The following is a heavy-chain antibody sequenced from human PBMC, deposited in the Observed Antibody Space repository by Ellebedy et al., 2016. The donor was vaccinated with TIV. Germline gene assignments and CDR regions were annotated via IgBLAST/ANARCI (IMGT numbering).Heavy chain of an antibody. J-gene: IGHJ4*02. D-gene: IGHD6-6*01. CDR3: VKSYHTSSSSAFDY. CDR1: GFPFRSYA. CDR2: ISSNGDYT. V-gene: IGHV3-64D*08. Sequence: GESLKISCSASGFPFRSYALHWVRQAPGKGLEYVSSISSNGDYTYYADSVKGRFTISRDNSENILYLQMNSLAAEDTAVYYCVKSYHTSSSSAFDYWGQGTPVTVSS.